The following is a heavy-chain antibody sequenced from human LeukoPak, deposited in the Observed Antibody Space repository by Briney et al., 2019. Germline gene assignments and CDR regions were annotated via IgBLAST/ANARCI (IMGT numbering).Heavy chain of an antibody. V-gene: IGHV3-7*01. CDR2: IKQDGSEK. J-gene: IGHJ4*02. D-gene: IGHD2-2*01. CDR1: GFTFSSRDW. Sequence: GGSLRLSCVASGFTFSSRDWMTWVRQAPGKGLEWVANIKQDGSEKNYVDSVKGRFTISRDNAKNSLYLQMNSLRAEDTAVYYCARDPGDIVVSEDGYWGQGTLVTVSS. CDR3: ARDPGDIVVSEDGY.